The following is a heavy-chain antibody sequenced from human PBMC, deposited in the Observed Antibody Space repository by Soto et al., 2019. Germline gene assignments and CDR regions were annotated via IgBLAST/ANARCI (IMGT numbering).Heavy chain of an antibody. CDR3: AKEKATRGYSSLVDY. V-gene: IGHV3-30*18. CDR2: ISYDGTNK. D-gene: IGHD5-18*01. J-gene: IGHJ4*02. Sequence: SRYGMDSVHQTTGKGLEWVAVISYDGTNKYYADSVKGRFTISRDDSKNTLYLQMNSLRPEDTAVYYCAKEKATRGYSSLVDYWAQGTLVPVSS. CDR1: SRYG.